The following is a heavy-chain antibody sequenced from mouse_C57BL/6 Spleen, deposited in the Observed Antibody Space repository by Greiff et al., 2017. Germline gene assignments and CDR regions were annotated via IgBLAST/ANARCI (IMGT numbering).Heavy chain of an antibody. D-gene: IGHD4-1*01. V-gene: IGHV14-1*01. CDR1: GFNIKDYY. CDR2: IDPEDGDT. Sequence: VHVKQSGAELVRPGASVKLSCTASGFNIKDYYMHWVKQRPEQGLEWIGRIDPEDGDTEYAPKFQGKATMTADTSSNTAYLQLSSLTSEDTAVYYCTSNWDVGDFDYWGQGTTLTVSS. J-gene: IGHJ2*01. CDR3: TSNWDVGDFDY.